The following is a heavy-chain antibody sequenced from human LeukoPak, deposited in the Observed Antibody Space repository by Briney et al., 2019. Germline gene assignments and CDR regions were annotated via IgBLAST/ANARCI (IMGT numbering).Heavy chain of an antibody. CDR1: GFSFSTYW. CDR2: IKPDGSFT. Sequence: GGSLRLSCAASGFSFSTYWMYWVRQVPGKGLEWVSRIKPDGSFTAYADSVKGRFTISRDNAKNTLFLQMNSLRAEDTAVYYCAVNLYYFDYWGQGTLVTVSS. CDR3: AVNLYYFDY. J-gene: IGHJ4*02. V-gene: IGHV3-74*01. D-gene: IGHD1-14*01.